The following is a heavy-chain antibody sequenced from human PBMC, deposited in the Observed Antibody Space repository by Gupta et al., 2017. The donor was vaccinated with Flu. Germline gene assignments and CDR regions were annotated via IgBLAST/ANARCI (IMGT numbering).Heavy chain of an antibody. CDR2: IREDGGEK. Sequence: ARGKGLERVANIREDGGEKQSGTSVKGRFTISRDNAENSLYLEMDNLRVEDTGVYYCARDPYNWNDEGYGMDVWGQGTTVTVSS. J-gene: IGHJ6*02. CDR3: ARDPYNWNDEGYGMDV. V-gene: IGHV3-7*01. D-gene: IGHD1-1*01.